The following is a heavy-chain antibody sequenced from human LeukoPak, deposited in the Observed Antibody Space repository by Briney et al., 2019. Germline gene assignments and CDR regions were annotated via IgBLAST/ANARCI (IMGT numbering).Heavy chain of an antibody. CDR2: IYYSGST. D-gene: IGHD1-1*01. CDR1: GGSISSHY. Sequence: SETLSLTCTVSGGSISSHYWSWIRQPPGKGLEWIGYIYYSGSTNYNPSLKSRVTISVDTSKNQFSLKLSSVTAADTAVYYCARATTAWDAFDIWGQGTMVTVSP. V-gene: IGHV4-59*11. CDR3: ARATTAWDAFDI. J-gene: IGHJ3*02.